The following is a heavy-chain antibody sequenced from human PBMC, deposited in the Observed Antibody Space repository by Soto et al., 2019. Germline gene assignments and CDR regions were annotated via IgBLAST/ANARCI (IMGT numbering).Heavy chain of an antibody. CDR3: ARASPHGGWYYYGSGSYYSYYYYGMDV. CDR1: GGTFSSYA. D-gene: IGHD3-10*01. CDR2: IIPIFGTA. Sequence: QVQLVQSGAEVKKPGSSVKVSCKASGGTFSSYAISWVRQAPGQGLEWMGGIIPIFGTANYAQKFQGRVTITADESTSTAYMELSSLRSEDTAVYYCARASPHGGWYYYGSGSYYSYYYYGMDVWGQGTTVTVSS. J-gene: IGHJ6*02. V-gene: IGHV1-69*01.